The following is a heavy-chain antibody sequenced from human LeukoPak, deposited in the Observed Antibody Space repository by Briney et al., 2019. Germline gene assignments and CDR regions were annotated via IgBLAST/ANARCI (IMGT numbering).Heavy chain of an antibody. D-gene: IGHD4-11*01. CDR3: ARDLSNHFDY. J-gene: IGHJ4*02. Sequence: SVKVSCKASGYTFISDDINWVRQATGQGLEWVGYMNPNSGITGYAQKFQGRVTITADKSTSTAYMELSSLRSEDTAVYYCARDLSNHFDYWGQGTLVTVSS. CDR1: GYTFISDD. CDR2: MNPNSGIT. V-gene: IGHV1-8*01.